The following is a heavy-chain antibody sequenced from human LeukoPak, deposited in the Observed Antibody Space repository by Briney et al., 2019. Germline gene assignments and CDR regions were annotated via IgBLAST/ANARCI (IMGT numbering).Heavy chain of an antibody. J-gene: IGHJ4*02. CDR1: GFTFSSYA. CDR2: ISGSGGST. D-gene: IGHD3-3*01. Sequence: GGSLRLSCAASGFTFSSYAMSWVRQAPGKGLEWVSAISGSGGSTYYADSVKGRFTISRDNSKNTPYLQMNSLRAEDTAVYYCAKDLTSTIFGVVTHSPPDYWGQGTLVTVSS. CDR3: AKDLTSTIFGVVTHSPPDY. V-gene: IGHV3-23*01.